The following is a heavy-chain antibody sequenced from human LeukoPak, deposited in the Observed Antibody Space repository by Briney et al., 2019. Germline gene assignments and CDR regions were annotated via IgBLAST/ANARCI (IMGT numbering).Heavy chain of an antibody. CDR3: AREGTTVTHFDY. CDR2: IYSSGST. D-gene: IGHD4-11*01. Sequence: SETMSLTCTVSGGSISGYYWSWIRQPPGKGLEWIGYIYSSGSTNYNPSLKSRVTISIDTSKNQFSLKLTSVTAADTAVYYCAREGTTVTHFDYWGQGTLVTVSS. CDR1: GGSISGYY. V-gene: IGHV4-59*01. J-gene: IGHJ4*02.